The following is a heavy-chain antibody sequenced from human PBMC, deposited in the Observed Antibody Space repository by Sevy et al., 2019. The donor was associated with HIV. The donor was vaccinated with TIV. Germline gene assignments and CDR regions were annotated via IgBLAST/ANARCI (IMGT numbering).Heavy chain of an antibody. D-gene: IGHD6-13*01. J-gene: IGHJ1*01. CDR3: ARNPGIAAAGTHVAEYFQH. V-gene: IGHV1-69*13. CDR2: IIPIFGTA. CDR1: GGTFSSYA. Sequence: ASVKVSCKASGGTFSSYAISWVRQAPGQGLEWMGGIIPIFGTANYAQKCQGRVTITADESTSTAYMELSSLRSEDTAVYYCARNPGIAAAGTHVAEYFQHWGHGTLVTVSS.